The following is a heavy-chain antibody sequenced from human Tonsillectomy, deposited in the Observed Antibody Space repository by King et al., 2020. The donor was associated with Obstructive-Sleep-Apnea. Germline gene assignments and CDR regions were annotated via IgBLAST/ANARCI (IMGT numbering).Heavy chain of an antibody. D-gene: IGHD3-10*01. CDR2: ISGSGGST. CDR3: AKDGFGGGPLKDYYYGMDV. V-gene: IGHV3-23*04. J-gene: IGHJ6*02. CDR1: GFTFSSYA. Sequence: VQLVESGGGLVQPGGSLRLSCAASGFTFSSYAMSWVRQAPGKGLEWVSAISGSGGSTYYADSVKGRFTISRDNSKNTLYLQMNSLRAEDTAVYYCAKDGFGGGPLKDYYYGMDVWGQGTTVTVSS.